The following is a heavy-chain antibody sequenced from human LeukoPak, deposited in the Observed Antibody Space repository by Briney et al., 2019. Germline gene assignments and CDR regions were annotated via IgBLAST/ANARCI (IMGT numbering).Heavy chain of an antibody. CDR2: INHSGST. Sequence: SETLSLTCAVYGGSFSGYYWSWIRQPPGKGLEWIGEINHSGSTNYNPSLKSRVTISVDTSKNQFSLKLSSVTAADTAVYYCARHSDTIFGVVITYFDYWGQGTLVTVSS. CDR3: ARHSDTIFGVVITYFDY. V-gene: IGHV4-34*01. J-gene: IGHJ4*02. D-gene: IGHD3-3*01. CDR1: GGSFSGYY.